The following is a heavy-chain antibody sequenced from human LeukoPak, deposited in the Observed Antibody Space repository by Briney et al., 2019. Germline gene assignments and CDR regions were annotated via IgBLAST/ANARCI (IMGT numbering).Heavy chain of an antibody. CDR2: INPSGGST. CDR3: ARAGRVVVITYYFDY. CDR1: GYTFTSYY. Sequence: ASVKVSCKASGYTFTSYYMHWVRQAPGQGLEWMGIINPSGGSTSYAQKFQGRVTMTRDTSTSTVYMEPSSLRSEDTAVYYCARAGRVVVITYYFDYWGQGTLVTVSS. J-gene: IGHJ4*02. D-gene: IGHD3-22*01. V-gene: IGHV1-46*01.